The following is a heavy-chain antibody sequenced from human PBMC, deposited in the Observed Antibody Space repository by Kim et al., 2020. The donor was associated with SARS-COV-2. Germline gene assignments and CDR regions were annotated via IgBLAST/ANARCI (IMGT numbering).Heavy chain of an antibody. CDR2: IYIGGSST. Sequence: GGSLRLSCAASGFTFSSYAMSWVRQAPGKGLEWVSVIYIGGSSTYYADSVKGRFTISRDNSKNTLYLQMNSLRAEDTAVYYCAKDTPSDYDILTGYYTDNAFDIWGQGTMVTVSS. D-gene: IGHD3-9*01. J-gene: IGHJ3*02. CDR1: GFTFSSYA. V-gene: IGHV3-23*03. CDR3: AKDTPSDYDILTGYYTDNAFDI.